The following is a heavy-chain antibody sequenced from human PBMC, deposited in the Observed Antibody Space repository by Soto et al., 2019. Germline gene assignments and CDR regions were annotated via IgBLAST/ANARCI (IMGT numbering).Heavy chain of an antibody. CDR3: ARVQGGGGAMVHNY. Sequence: QVQLQESGPGLVKPSQTLSLTCTVSGGSISSGDYYWSWIRQPPGKGLEWIGYIYYSGSTYYNPSLKSPVTIPVDTSKNQFSLKLSSVTAADTAVYYCARVQGGGGAMVHNYWGQGTLVTVSS. CDR1: GGSISSGDYY. CDR2: IYYSGST. V-gene: IGHV4-30-4*01. J-gene: IGHJ4*02. D-gene: IGHD5-18*01.